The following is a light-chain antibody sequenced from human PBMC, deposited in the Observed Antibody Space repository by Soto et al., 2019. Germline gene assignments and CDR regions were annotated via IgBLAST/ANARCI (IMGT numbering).Light chain of an antibody. J-gene: IGLJ1*01. CDR3: FSFTSTNTHV. CDR1: SSDFGSYKF. Sequence: QSALTQPASVSGSPGQPVTISCTGTSSDFGSYKFVSWYQHHPGTVPKVIIYETSKRPSGVSDRFSGSKSGNTASLTISGLQAEDEADYYCFSFTSTNTHVFGSGTKLTVL. V-gene: IGLV2-23*01. CDR2: ETS.